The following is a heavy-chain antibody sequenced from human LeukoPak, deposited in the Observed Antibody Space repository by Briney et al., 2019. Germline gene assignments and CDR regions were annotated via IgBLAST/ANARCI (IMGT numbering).Heavy chain of an antibody. V-gene: IGHV4-59*01. J-gene: IGHJ4*02. CDR3: ARWVDLTVY. Sequence: SETLSLTCTVSGGSIRSYYWSWIRQPPGKGLEWIGYIFYSGSTYYNPSLKSRVTISVDTSKNQFSLKLSSVTAADTAVYYCARWVDLTVYWGQGTLVTVSS. CDR1: GGSIRSYY. D-gene: IGHD3-9*01. CDR2: IFYSGST.